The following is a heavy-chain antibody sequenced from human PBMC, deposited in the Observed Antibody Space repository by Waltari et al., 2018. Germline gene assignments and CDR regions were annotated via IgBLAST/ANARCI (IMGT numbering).Heavy chain of an antibody. CDR2: ISSNGGST. Sequence: EVQLVESGGGLVQPGGSLRLSCAASGFTFSSYAMHWVRPAPGKGLEYVSAISSNGGSTYYANSVKGRFTISRDNSKNTLYLQMGSLRAEDMAVYYCARTRGFTIFGVVTPYYYYMDVWGKGTTVTVSS. J-gene: IGHJ6*03. CDR1: GFTFSSYA. CDR3: ARTRGFTIFGVVTPYYYYMDV. D-gene: IGHD3-3*01. V-gene: IGHV3-64*01.